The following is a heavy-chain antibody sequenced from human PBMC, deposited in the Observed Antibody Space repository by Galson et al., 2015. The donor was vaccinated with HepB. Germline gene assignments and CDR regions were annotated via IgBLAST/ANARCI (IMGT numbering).Heavy chain of an antibody. D-gene: IGHD3-3*01. CDR1: GFTFSDYY. Sequence: SLRLSCAASGFTFSDYYMSWIRQAPGKGLEWVSYISSSGSTIYYADSVKGRFTISRDNAKNSLYLQMNSLRAEDTAVYYCARAPRITIFGVAQYYFDYWGQGTLVTVSS. J-gene: IGHJ4*02. CDR3: ARAPRITIFGVAQYYFDY. V-gene: IGHV3-11*01. CDR2: ISSSGSTI.